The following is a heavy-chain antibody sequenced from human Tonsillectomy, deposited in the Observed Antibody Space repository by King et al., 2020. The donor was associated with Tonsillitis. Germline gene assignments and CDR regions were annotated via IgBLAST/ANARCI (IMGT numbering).Heavy chain of an antibody. V-gene: IGHV4-34*01. CDR3: ARVSGSYGGAFDS. Sequence: VQLQQWGAGLLKPSDTLSLTCAVYGGPFSDYYWSWIRQPPGKGLEWIGQINHSGDTNYNPSLKSRVTMSVDTSKNQVSVRLSSVTAAATAVYYCARVSGSYGGAFDSWGQGTLVTVSS. J-gene: IGHJ4*02. CDR2: INHSGDT. CDR1: GGPFSDYY. D-gene: IGHD1-26*01.